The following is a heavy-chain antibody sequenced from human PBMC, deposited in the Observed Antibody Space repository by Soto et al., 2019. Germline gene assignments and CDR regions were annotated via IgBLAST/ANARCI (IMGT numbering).Heavy chain of an antibody. CDR1: GGSISSYY. D-gene: IGHD3-9*01. J-gene: IGHJ5*02. CDR2: IYYSGST. Sequence: SETLSLTCTVSGGSISSYYWSWIRQPPGKGLEWIGYIYYSGSTNYNPSLKSRVTISVDTSKNQFSLKLSSVTAADTAVYYCARGALHFHKLRYFDWLLSNNWFDPWGQGTLVTVSS. V-gene: IGHV4-59*01. CDR3: ARGALHFHKLRYFDWLLSNNWFDP.